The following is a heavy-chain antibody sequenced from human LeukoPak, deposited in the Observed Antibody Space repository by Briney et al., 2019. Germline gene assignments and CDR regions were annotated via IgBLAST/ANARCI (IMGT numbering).Heavy chain of an antibody. Sequence: GESLKISSKGSGYRFTDYWIGWVGQMPGKGLEWMGIIFPGDSDTKYSPSFQGQVTISVDKSISTAYLQWSSLKASDGAVYYCARMVAAEFDYWGQGTLVTVSS. CDR2: IFPGDSDT. D-gene: IGHD6-13*01. CDR3: ARMVAAEFDY. J-gene: IGHJ4*02. V-gene: IGHV5-51*01. CDR1: GYRFTDYW.